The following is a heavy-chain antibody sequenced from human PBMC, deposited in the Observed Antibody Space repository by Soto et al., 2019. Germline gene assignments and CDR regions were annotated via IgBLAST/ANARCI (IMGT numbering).Heavy chain of an antibody. CDR2: IYYSGST. CDR3: ARHTPAISISDH. Sequence: SETPSLTCTVSGGSISSSSYYWGWIRQPPGKGLEWIGSIYYSGSTYYNPSLKSRVTISVDTSKNQFSLKLSSVTAADTAVYYCARHTPAISISDHWGQGTLVTVSS. CDR1: GGSISSSSYY. J-gene: IGHJ4*02. V-gene: IGHV4-39*01. D-gene: IGHD2-15*01.